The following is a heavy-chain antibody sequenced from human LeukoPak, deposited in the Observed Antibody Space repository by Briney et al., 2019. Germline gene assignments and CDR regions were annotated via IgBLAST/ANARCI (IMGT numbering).Heavy chain of an antibody. Sequence: PGGSLRLSCAASGFTFSSYGMHWVRQAPGKGLEGLAVISYDGSNKYYADSVKGRFTISRDNAKNSLYLQMNSLIAEDTALYYCARDLRVGELSPFDYWGQGTLVTVSS. CDR2: ISYDGSNK. J-gene: IGHJ4*02. CDR3: ARDLRVGELSPFDY. V-gene: IGHV3-30*03. D-gene: IGHD3-16*02. CDR1: GFTFSSYG.